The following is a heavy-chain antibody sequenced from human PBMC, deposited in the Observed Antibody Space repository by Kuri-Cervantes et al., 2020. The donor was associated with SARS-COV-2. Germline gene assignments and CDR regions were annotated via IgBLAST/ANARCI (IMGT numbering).Heavy chain of an antibody. Sequence: ASVKVSCKASGYTFTSYYMHWVRQAPGQGLEWMGIINPSGGSTSYAQKFQGRVTMTRDTSTSTVYMELSSLRSEDTAVYYCARPLHIYDFWSGQGGLGDYWGQGTTVTVSS. D-gene: IGHD3-3*01. J-gene: IGHJ4*03. CDR2: INPSGGST. CDR1: GYTFTSYY. V-gene: IGHV1-46*01. CDR3: ARPLHIYDFWSGQGGLGDY.